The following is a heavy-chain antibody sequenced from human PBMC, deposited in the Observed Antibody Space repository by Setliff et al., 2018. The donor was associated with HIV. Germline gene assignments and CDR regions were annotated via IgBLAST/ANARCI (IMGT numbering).Heavy chain of an antibody. CDR2: VGAVGAPT. Sequence: GGSLRLSCAASGFTFSTYAMGWVRQAPGKGLEWVSTVGAVGAPTHYAESVKGRFTISKDNSRDTLYLQMNSLRVDDTAVYFCARDKWASGFDFWGHGTLVTVSS. D-gene: IGHD1-26*01. V-gene: IGHV3-23*01. CDR1: GFTFSTYA. CDR3: ARDKWASGFDF. J-gene: IGHJ4*01.